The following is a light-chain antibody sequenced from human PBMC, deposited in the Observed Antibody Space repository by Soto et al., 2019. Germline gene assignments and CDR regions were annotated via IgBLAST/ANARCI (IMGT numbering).Light chain of an antibody. CDR3: QSYDSSLSGYV. CDR2: GSS. J-gene: IGLJ1*01. CDR1: SSNIGAGYD. V-gene: IGLV1-40*01. Sequence: QSVLTHPPSVSGAPGQRVTISCTGSSSNIGAGYDVHWYQQLPGTAPKLLIYGSSNRPSGVPDRFSGSKSGTSASLAITGLQAEDEADYYCQSYDSSLSGYVFGTGTKVTVL.